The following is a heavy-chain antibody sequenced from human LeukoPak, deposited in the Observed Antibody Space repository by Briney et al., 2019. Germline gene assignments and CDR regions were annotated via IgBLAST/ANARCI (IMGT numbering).Heavy chain of an antibody. V-gene: IGHV3-30*18. CDR1: GFTFSSYG. CDR3: AKDRGYSYGFDY. J-gene: IGHJ4*02. Sequence: PGGSLRLSCAASGFTFSSYGMHWVRQAPGKGLEWVAVISYDGSNKYYADSVKGRFTISRDNSKNTLYLQMSSLRTEDTAVYYCAKDRGYSYGFDYWGQGTLVTVSS. CDR2: ISYDGSNK. D-gene: IGHD5-18*01.